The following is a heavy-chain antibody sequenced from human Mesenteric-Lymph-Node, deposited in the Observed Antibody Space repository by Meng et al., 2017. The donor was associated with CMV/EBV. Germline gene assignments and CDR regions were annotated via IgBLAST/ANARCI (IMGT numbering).Heavy chain of an antibody. CDR3: ASKGSIRDGYNPPFDY. Sequence: GSLRLSCAVYGGSFSGYYWSWFRQPPGKRLEWIGEINHSGSTNYNPSLKSRVTISVDTSKNQFSLKLSSVTAADTAVYYCASKGSIRDGYNPPFDYWGQGTLVTVSS. CDR1: GGSFSGYY. V-gene: IGHV4-34*01. J-gene: IGHJ4*02. CDR2: INHSGST. D-gene: IGHD5-24*01.